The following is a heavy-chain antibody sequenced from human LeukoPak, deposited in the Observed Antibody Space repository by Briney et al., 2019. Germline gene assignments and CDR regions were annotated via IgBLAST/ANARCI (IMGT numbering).Heavy chain of an antibody. CDR3: AREGLYGDYVWSLDY. V-gene: IGHV4-61*01. J-gene: IGHJ4*02. D-gene: IGHD4-17*01. CDR1: GGSVSSGSYY. CDR2: IYYSGST. Sequence: SETLSLTCTVSGGSVSSGSYYWSWIRQPPGKGLEWIGYIYYSGSTNYNPSLKSRVTISVDMSKNQFSLKLSSVTAADTAVYYCAREGLYGDYVWSLDYWGQGTLVTVSS.